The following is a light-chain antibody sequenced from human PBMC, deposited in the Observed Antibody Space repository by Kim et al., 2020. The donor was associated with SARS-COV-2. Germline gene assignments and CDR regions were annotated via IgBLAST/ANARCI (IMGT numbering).Light chain of an antibody. J-gene: IGLJ3*02. CDR3: QTWDSSAWV. CDR2: EDN. Sequence: SVSPGQTASITCSGDKLGNKYACWYQQKPGQSPVLVIYEDNKRPSGIPERFSGSNSGNTATLTIIGTPAMDEADYYCQTWDSSAWVFGGGTKLTVL. CDR1: KLGNKY. V-gene: IGLV3-1*01.